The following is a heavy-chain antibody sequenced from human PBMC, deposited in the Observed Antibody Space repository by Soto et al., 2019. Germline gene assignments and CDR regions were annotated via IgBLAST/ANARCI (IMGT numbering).Heavy chain of an antibody. CDR3: ARGRSRGWFYVDDSFVI. J-gene: IGHJ3*02. V-gene: IGHV1-18*01. Sequence: VQLVQSGAEVRKPGASVKVSCKASGYTFTRYGLTWVRQAPGQGLEWLGWISVHNGKTRNAQKLQGRVSMTADTSANTVFLEWRSLRAYDTALYLCARGRSRGWFYVDDSFVIRGQGTLITVSS. D-gene: IGHD6-19*01. CDR1: GYTFTRYG. CDR2: ISVHNGKT.